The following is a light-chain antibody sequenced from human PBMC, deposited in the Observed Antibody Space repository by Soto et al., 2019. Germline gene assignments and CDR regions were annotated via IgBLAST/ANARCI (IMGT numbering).Light chain of an antibody. CDR3: CSYASSSTYV. J-gene: IGLJ1*01. CDR2: EGS. V-gene: IGLV2-23*01. CDR1: SSDVGNYNL. Sequence: QSALTQPASVSGSPGQSITISCTGTSSDVGNYNLVSWYQHDPGKAPKLLIYEGSKRPSGVSDRFSGSKSGNTASLTISGLQAGDEADYYCCSYASSSTYVFGTGTKLTVL.